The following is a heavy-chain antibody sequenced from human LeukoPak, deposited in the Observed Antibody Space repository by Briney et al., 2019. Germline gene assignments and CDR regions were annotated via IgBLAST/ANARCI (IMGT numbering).Heavy chain of an antibody. CDR1: GFTFSSYA. V-gene: IGHV3-30-3*01. D-gene: IGHD3-3*01. CDR2: ISYDANIGSNK. CDR3: ARDGGYDFWSGYYQDY. Sequence: GGSLRLSCAASGFTFSSYAMHWVRQAPGKGLEWVALISYDANIGSNKYYADSVKGRFTISRDNSKNTLYLQMNSLRAEDTAVYYCARDGGYDFWSGYYQDYWGQGTLVTVSS. J-gene: IGHJ4*02.